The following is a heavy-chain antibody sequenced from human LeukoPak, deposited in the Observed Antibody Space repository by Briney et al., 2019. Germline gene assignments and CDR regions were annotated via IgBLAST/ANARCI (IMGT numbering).Heavy chain of an antibody. CDR1: GFTFSSYG. CDR3: AKDRARYFDWLLSLDY. V-gene: IGHV3-30*18. D-gene: IGHD3-9*01. J-gene: IGHJ4*02. CDR2: TSYDGSNK. Sequence: GGSLRLSCAASGFTFSSYGMHWVRQAPGKGLEWVAVTSYDGSNKYYADSVKGRFTISRDNSKNTLYLQMNSLRAEDTAVYYCAKDRARYFDWLLSLDYWGQGTLVTVSS.